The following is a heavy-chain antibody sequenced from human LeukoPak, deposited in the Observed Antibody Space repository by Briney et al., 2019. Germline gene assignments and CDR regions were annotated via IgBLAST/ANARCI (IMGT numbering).Heavy chain of an antibody. D-gene: IGHD5-12*01. V-gene: IGHV1-24*01. Sequence: ASVKVSCMVSGYTLTELSMHWVRQAPGKGLEWMGGFDPEDGETIYAQKFQGRVTMTEDTSTDTAYMELSSLRSEDTAVYYCATLEWLRLGPLVWNWFDPWGQGTLVTVSS. J-gene: IGHJ5*02. CDR1: GYTLTELS. CDR3: ATLEWLRLGPLVWNWFDP. CDR2: FDPEDGET.